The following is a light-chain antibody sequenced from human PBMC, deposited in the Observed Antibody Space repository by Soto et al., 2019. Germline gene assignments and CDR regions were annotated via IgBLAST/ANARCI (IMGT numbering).Light chain of an antibody. CDR2: DTS. CDR1: QSVSTY. CDR3: QQRSNWPPLT. Sequence: EIGLTQSPATLSLSPGERATLSCRASQSVSTYLAWYQQKPGQAPRLLIYDTSNRATGIPARFSGSGSGTDFTLTINSLEPEDFAVYYCQQRSNWPPLTFGGGTKVEIK. V-gene: IGKV3-11*01. J-gene: IGKJ4*01.